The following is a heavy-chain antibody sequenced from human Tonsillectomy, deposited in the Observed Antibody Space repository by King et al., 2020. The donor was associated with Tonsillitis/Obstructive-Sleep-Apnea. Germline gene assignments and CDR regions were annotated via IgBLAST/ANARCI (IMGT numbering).Heavy chain of an antibody. CDR2: INPNSGGT. D-gene: IGHD4-17*01. V-gene: IGHV1-2*06. CDR1: GYTFTDYY. J-gene: IGHJ3*01. CDR3: ARGFHTTVTTLLDAFDL. Sequence: VQLVESGAEVKKPGASVKVSCKASGYTFTDYYLHWVRQAPGQGLEWMGRINPNSGGTNYAQKFKGRVTMTRDTSITAAYMDLTRLRADDTAVYYCARGFHTTVTTLLDAFDLWGQGTMVTVSS.